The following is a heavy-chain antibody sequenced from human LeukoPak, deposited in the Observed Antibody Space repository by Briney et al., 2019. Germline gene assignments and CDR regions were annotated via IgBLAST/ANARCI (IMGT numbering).Heavy chain of an antibody. Sequence: GESLKISCQASGYIFTNYWIGWVRQMPGKGLEYMGIIFPGDSDTRYSPSFQGQVTISADRSNTTAYLQWSSLKASDTAMYYCARRGADTFIIDSWGQGALVTVSS. CDR1: GYIFTNYW. CDR2: IFPGDSDT. D-gene: IGHD5-18*01. V-gene: IGHV5-51*01. J-gene: IGHJ4*02. CDR3: ARRGADTFIIDS.